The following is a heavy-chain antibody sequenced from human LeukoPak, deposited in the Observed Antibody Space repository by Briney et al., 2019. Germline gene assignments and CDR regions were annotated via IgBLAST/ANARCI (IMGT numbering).Heavy chain of an antibody. CDR2: IYSGGST. Sequence: GGSLRLSCAASGFTVSSNYMSWVRQAPGKGLEWVSVIYSGGSTYYADSVKGRFTISRDNSKNTLYLRMNSLRAEDTAVYYCASEDIVVVPAAREINWGQGTLVTVSS. V-gene: IGHV3-66*01. J-gene: IGHJ4*02. CDR1: GFTVSSNY. CDR3: ASEDIVVVPAAREIN. D-gene: IGHD2-2*01.